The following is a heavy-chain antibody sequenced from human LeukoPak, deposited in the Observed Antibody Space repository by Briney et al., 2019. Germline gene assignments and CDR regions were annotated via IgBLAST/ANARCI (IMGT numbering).Heavy chain of an antibody. CDR1: GFTFSSYA. J-gene: IGHJ4*02. CDR3: AKGDTTWELPHDC. V-gene: IGHV3-23*01. Sequence: PGGSLRLSCADSGFTFSSYAMNWGRQAPRKRLEWVSAISGSGGSTYYADSVKGRFTISRDNSKNTLYLQMNSLRAEDTAVYYCAKGDTTWELPHDCWGQGTLVTVSS. CDR2: ISGSGGST. D-gene: IGHD1-26*01.